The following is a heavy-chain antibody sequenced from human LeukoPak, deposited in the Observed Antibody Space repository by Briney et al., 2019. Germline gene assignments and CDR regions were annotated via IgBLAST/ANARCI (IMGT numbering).Heavy chain of an antibody. CDR1: GYSFTGYG. D-gene: IGHD3-10*01. CDR2: ISGSNGNT. V-gene: IGHV1-18*01. J-gene: IGHJ4*02. CDR3: ARSGRGTYYYFDW. Sequence: ASVKVSCKASGYSFTGYGMSWLRQAPGQGPEWMGWISGSNGNTNYAQKFQGRVTMTTDISTSTAYMEVWSLRSDDTAVYYCARSGRGTYYYFDWWGQGTLVTVSS.